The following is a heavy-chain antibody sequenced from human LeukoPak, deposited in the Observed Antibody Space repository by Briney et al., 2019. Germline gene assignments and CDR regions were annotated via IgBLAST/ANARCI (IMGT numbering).Heavy chain of an antibody. V-gene: IGHV1-2*02. CDR3: ARGQNNDYGDYDGWGH. CDR2: IIPNSGDT. Sequence: ASVKVSCKASGGTFSSYAISWVRQAPGQGLEWMGRIIPNSGDTHYAQNFQGRVTMTRDTSISTAYMELSRLTSDDTAVYYCARGQNNDYGDYDGWGHWGQGTLVTVSS. D-gene: IGHD4-17*01. J-gene: IGHJ4*02. CDR1: GGTFSSYA.